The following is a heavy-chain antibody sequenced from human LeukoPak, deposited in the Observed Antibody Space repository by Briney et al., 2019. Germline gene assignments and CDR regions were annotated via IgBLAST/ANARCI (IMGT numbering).Heavy chain of an antibody. D-gene: IGHD3-10*02. Sequence: GGSLRLSCAASGFTFSSYSMNWVRQAPGKGLEWVSCISTSSDYIYYAASVKGRFTISRDNAKNSLYLQMNSLRVEDTAVYYCAKFFTGEYVRAFDVWGQGTMVTVSS. J-gene: IGHJ3*01. V-gene: IGHV3-21*01. CDR1: GFTFSSYS. CDR2: ISTSSDYI. CDR3: AKFFTGEYVRAFDV.